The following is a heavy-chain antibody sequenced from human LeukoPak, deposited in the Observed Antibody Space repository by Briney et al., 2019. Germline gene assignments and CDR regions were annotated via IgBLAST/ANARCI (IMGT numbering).Heavy chain of an antibody. J-gene: IGHJ4*02. V-gene: IGHV4-59*08. Sequence: PSETLSLTCTVSSASISSSYWSWIRQPPGKGLEWIAYVYYTGSTDYNPSLKSRATMSVDTSKNQFSLKLSSVTAADTAVYYCAKLWVMITFGGVIDIEAPGSSGDYWGQGTLVTVSS. CDR3: AKLWVMITFGGVIDIEAPGSSGDY. D-gene: IGHD3-16*02. CDR1: SASISSSY. CDR2: VYYTGST.